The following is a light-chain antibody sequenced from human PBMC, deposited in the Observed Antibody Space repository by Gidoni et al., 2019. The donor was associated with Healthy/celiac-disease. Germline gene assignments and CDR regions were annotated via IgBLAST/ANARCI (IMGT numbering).Light chain of an antibody. CDR1: QDISNY. V-gene: IGKV1-33*01. CDR2: DAS. Sequence: DIQMTQSTSSLSASVGDRVTINCQAIQDISNYLNWYQQKPGKAPKLLIYDASNLETGVPSRFSGSGSGTDFTFTISSLQPEDIATYYCQQYDNLPPLTFGGGTKVEIK. CDR3: QQYDNLPPLT. J-gene: IGKJ4*01.